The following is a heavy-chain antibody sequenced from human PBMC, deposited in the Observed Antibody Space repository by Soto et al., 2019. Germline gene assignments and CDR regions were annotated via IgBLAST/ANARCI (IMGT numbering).Heavy chain of an antibody. J-gene: IGHJ4*02. CDR2: ISYDGRNT. CDR3: AKEGGLSGSYYISSSFYFDY. D-gene: IGHD1-26*01. V-gene: IGHV3-30*18. CDR1: GFTFSSYG. Sequence: QVQLVESGGGVVQPGRSLRLSCVASGFTFSSYGMHWVRQAPGKGLEWVAIISYDGRNTYYADSVEGRFTTSRDTSKKTLYLQRNRLRAEDTSVYYCAKEGGLSGSYYISSSFYFDYWGQGTLVTVSS.